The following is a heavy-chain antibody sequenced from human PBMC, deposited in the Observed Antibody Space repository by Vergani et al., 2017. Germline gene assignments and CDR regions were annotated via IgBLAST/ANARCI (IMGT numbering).Heavy chain of an antibody. CDR2: INHSGST. CDR1: GGSFSGYY. Sequence: QVQLQQRGAGLLKPSETLSLTCAVYGGSFSGYYWSWIRQPPGKGLEWIGEINHSGSTNYNPSLKSRVTISVDTSKNQFSLKLSSVTAADTAVYYCARGRDFWSGSPPYYYYYYMDVWGKGTTVTVSS. V-gene: IGHV4-34*01. D-gene: IGHD3-3*01. J-gene: IGHJ6*03. CDR3: ARGRDFWSGSPPYYYYYYMDV.